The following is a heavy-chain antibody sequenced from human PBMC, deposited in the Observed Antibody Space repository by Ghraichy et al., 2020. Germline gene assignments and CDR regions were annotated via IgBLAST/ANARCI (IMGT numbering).Heavy chain of an antibody. CDR2: ISSSGSTI. V-gene: IGHV3-48*03. Sequence: GGSLRLSCAASGFTFSSYEMNWVRQAPGKGLEWVSYISSSGSTIYYADSVKGRFTISRDNAKNSLYLQMNSLRAEDTAVYYCASAHYDSSDNWGQGTLVTVSS. D-gene: IGHD3-22*01. CDR3: ASAHYDSSDN. CDR1: GFTFSSYE. J-gene: IGHJ4*02.